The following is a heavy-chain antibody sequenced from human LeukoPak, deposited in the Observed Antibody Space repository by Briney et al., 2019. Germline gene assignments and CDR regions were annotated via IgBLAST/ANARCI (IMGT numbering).Heavy chain of an antibody. D-gene: IGHD1-1*01. J-gene: IGHJ6*03. CDR3: ARGPPRGKHHYMDV. CDR2: IGTASDT. CDR1: GFTFSSFD. Sequence: PGGSLRLSCAASGFTFSSFDMHWVRQPTGQGLEWVSTIGTASDTYYPGSVEGRFTLSRDNAKNSLYLQMNSLTAGDTAVCYCARGPPRGKHHYMDVWGKGTTVNVSS. V-gene: IGHV3-13*01.